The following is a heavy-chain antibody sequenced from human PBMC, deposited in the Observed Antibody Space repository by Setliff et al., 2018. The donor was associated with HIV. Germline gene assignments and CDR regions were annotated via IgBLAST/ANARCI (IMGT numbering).Heavy chain of an antibody. J-gene: IGHJ4*02. CDR1: GGSIGSTISF. D-gene: IGHD3-10*01. V-gene: IGHV4-39*01. CDR2: VYYTGTT. CDR3: ARGIRFGDLVPPYFDY. Sequence: SETLSLTCVVSGGSIGSTISFWGWIRQPPGKGLEWIGYVYYTGTTYSNPSLKGRVSMSVDTSRNQFSLRLNSVTAADTSLYFCARGIRFGDLVPPYFDYWGQGISVTVSS.